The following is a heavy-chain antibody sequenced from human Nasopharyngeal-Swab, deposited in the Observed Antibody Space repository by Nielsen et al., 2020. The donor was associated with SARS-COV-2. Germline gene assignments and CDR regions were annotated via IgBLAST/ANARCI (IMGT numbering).Heavy chain of an antibody. CDR3: ARGPDIEWELLYYFDY. CDR2: IWYDGSNK. V-gene: IGHV3-33*01. J-gene: IGHJ4*02. CDR1: GFTFSSYG. Sequence: GESLKISCAASGFTFSSYGMHWVRQAPGKGLEWVAVIWYDGSNKYYADSVKGRFTISRDNSKNTLYLQMNSLRAEDTAVYYCARGPDIEWELLYYFDYWGQGTLVTVSS. D-gene: IGHD1-26*01.